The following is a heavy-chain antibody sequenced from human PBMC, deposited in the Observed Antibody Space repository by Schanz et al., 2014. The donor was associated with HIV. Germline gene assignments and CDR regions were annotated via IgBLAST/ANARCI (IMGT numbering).Heavy chain of an antibody. V-gene: IGHV3-7*01. CDR2: IKQDGSEK. J-gene: IGHJ4*02. CDR1: GFTFSTHW. CDR3: AREGATXYITY. D-gene: IGHD3-10*01. Sequence: EEQLVESGGGLVQPGGSLRLSCAASGFTFSTHWMSWVRQAPGKGLEWVANIKQDGSEKYYVDSVTGRFTISRDNPKTSLYLQMSSLRAEDTAVYYCAREGATXYITYWGQGTLVTVSS.